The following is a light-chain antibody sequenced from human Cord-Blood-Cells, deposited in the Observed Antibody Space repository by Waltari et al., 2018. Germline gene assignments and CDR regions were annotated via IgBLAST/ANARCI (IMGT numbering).Light chain of an antibody. CDR1: SSDVGGYNF. CDR3: SSYTSSSTPWV. CDR2: DVS. V-gene: IGLV2-14*03. J-gene: IGLJ3*02. Sequence: QSALTQPASVSGSPGQSITISCTGTSSDVGGYNFVPWYQQHPGKAPKLMIYDVSNRPSGVSNGVSGSKSGNTASLTISGLQAEDEADYYCSSYTSSSTPWVFGGGTKLTVL.